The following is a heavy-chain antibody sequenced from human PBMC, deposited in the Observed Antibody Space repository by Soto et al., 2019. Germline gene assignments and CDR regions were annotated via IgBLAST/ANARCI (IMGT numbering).Heavy chain of an antibody. D-gene: IGHD1-7*01. V-gene: IGHV4-39*01. CDR1: GGSISSSSYY. CDR3: ARHANWNYVEIDY. J-gene: IGHJ4*02. Sequence: SETLSLTCTVSGGSISSSSYYWGWIRQPPGKGLEWIGSIYYSGSTYYNPSLKSRVTISVDTSKNQFSLKLSSVTAAGTAVYYCARHANWNYVEIDYWGQGTLVTVSS. CDR2: IYYSGST.